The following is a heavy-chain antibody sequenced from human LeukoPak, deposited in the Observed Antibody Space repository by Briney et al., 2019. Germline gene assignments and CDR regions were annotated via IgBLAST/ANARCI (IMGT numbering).Heavy chain of an antibody. J-gene: IGHJ4*02. Sequence: GGSLRLSCAASGFTFYTYAMTWVRQAPGKGLEWVSSISGSGDNTYYADSVQGRFTISRDNSKSTLCLQMNSLRAEDTAVYYCAKQLGYCSDGSCYFPYWGQGTLVTVSS. CDR1: GFTFYTYA. CDR3: AKQLGYCSDGSCYFPY. V-gene: IGHV3-23*01. D-gene: IGHD2-15*01. CDR2: ISGSGDNT.